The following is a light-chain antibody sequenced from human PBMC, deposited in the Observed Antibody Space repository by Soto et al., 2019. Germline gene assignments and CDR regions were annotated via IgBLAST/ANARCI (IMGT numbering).Light chain of an antibody. CDR1: SSNIGAGYD. V-gene: IGLV1-40*01. CDR2: VNN. CDR3: QSYDSSLSAWV. J-gene: IGLJ3*02. Sequence: QTVVTQPPSVSGAPGQRVTISCTGSSSNIGAGYDVHWYQQLPGTAPKLLIYVNNNRPSGVPDRFSGSKSGTSASLAITGLQAEDEADYYCQSYDSSLSAWVFGGGTQLTVL.